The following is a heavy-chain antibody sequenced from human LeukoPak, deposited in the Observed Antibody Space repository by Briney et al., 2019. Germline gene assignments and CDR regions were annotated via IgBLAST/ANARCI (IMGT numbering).Heavy chain of an antibody. J-gene: IGHJ5*02. D-gene: IGHD2-21*01. CDR1: GGSFSGYY. CDR2: INHSGST. V-gene: IGHV4-34*01. Sequence: SETLSLTCAVYGGSFSGYYWSWIRQPPGKGLEWIGEINHSGSTNYNPSLKSRVTMSVDTSQNQFSLKLSSMTAADTAVYYCARGRVENNWFDPWGQGTLVTVSS. CDR3: ARGRVENNWFDP.